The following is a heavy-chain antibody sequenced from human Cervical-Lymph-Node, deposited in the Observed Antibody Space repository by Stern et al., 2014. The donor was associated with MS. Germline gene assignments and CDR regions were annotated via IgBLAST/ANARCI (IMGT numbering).Heavy chain of an antibody. CDR2: ISWNSGSI. CDR3: AKDKGEIAVAASFDY. CDR1: GFTFDDYA. Sequence: QLVESGGGLVQPGRSLRLSCAASGFTFDDYAMHWVRQAPGKGLEWVSGISWNSGSIGYADSVKGRFTISRDIAKNSLYLQMNSLRAEDTALYYCAKDKGEIAVAASFDYWGQGTLVTVSS. J-gene: IGHJ4*02. D-gene: IGHD6-19*01. V-gene: IGHV3-9*01.